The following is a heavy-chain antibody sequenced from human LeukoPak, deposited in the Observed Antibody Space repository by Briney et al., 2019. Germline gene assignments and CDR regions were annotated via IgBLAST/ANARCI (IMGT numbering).Heavy chain of an antibody. D-gene: IGHD4-11*01. CDR2: INPSGDST. CDR3: ARVGYSNSGRSAFSYFDY. V-gene: IGHV1-46*01. CDR1: GYTFTSYY. Sequence: ASVKVSCKAFGYTFTSYYMHWVRQAPGQGLEWMGIINPSGDSTSYAQKFQGRVTMTRDMSTSTVYMEVSSLRSEDTAVYYCARVGYSNSGRSAFSYFDYWGQGTLVTVSS. J-gene: IGHJ4*02.